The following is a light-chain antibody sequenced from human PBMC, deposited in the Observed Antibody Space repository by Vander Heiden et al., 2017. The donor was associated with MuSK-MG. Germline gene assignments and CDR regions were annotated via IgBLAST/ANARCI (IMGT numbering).Light chain of an antibody. Sequence: SSLTPPASVSRSPGQSIPISSTGTSSDVGSYNLVSWYQQHPGKAPKLMIYEGSKRPSGVSNRFSGSQSGNTASLTTSGLQAEDETEYYCCSYAGSGTFGYVFGGGTKVTVL. V-gene: IGLV2-23*03. CDR2: EGS. CDR1: SSDVGSYNL. CDR3: CSYAGSGTFGYV. J-gene: IGLJ1*01.